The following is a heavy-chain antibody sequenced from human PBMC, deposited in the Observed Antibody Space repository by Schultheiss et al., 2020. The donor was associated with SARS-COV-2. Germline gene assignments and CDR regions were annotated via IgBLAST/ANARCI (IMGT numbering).Heavy chain of an antibody. Sequence: SETLSLTCTVSGGSISSSSYYWGWIRQPPGKGLEWIGSIYYSGRTYYNPSLKSRVTISVDTSKNQFSLKLSSVTAADTAVYYCARGGSYGSSSLYYFDYWGQGTLVTVSS. J-gene: IGHJ4*02. CDR1: GGSISSSSYY. CDR3: ARGGSYGSSSLYYFDY. D-gene: IGHD3-10*01. CDR2: IYYSGRT. V-gene: IGHV4-39*07.